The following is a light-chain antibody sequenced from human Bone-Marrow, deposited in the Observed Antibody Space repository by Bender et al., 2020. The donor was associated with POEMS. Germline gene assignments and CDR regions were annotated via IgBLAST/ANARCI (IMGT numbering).Light chain of an antibody. Sequence: QSALTQPPSASGSPGQSVTISCTATGSDVGSYSLVSWYQQVPGKAPKLILYEGSKRPSGVSYRFSGSKSGNTASLTISGLQADDEAAYYCCSYAGTDVLGTGTEVTVL. CDR2: EGS. V-gene: IGLV2-8*01. CDR1: GSDVGSYSL. CDR3: CSYAGTDV. J-gene: IGLJ1*01.